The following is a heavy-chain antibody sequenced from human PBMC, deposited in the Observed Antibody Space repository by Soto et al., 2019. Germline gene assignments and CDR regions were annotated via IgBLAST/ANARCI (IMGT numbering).Heavy chain of an antibody. CDR2: VNADGSDR. CDR1: GFTFEDYA. D-gene: IGHD3-22*01. V-gene: IGHV3-43*02. CDR3: AKARFYFDSSPYDS. Sequence: EVQLVESGGGVVQPGGSLRLSCAASGFTFEDYALHWVRQSSGKGPEWVSLVNADGSDRYYAVSVKGRFTISRDNSKDSLYLQMNSLRPEDTAIYYCAKARFYFDSSPYDSWGPGTLVTV. J-gene: IGHJ4*02.